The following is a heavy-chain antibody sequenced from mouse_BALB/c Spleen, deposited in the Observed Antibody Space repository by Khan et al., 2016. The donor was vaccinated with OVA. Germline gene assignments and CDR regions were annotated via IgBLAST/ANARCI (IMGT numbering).Heavy chain of an antibody. CDR2: INPNNGGT. CDR3: TRDDAAY. J-gene: IGHJ3*01. Sequence: EVQLQESGPDLVKPGASVKISCKASGYSFTGYYMYWVKQSHGKSLEWIGRINPNNGGTSFNQKFKGKAILTVDKSSNTAYMELRSLTSEDSAVYYGTRDDAAYWGQGTLVTVSA. CDR1: GYSFTGYY. V-gene: IGHV1-26*01. D-gene: IGHD2-12*01.